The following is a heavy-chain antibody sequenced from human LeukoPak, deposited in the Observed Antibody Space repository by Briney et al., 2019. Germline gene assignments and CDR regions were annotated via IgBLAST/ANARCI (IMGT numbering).Heavy chain of an antibody. CDR2: ISSNGGST. D-gene: IGHD4-17*01. CDR1: GFTFSSYA. Sequence: PGGSLRLSCSASGFTFSSYAMHWVRQAPGKGLEYVSAISSNGGSTYYADSVKGRFTISRDNSKNTLYLQMSSLRAEDTAVYYCVKNIDYDYYYYGMDVWGKGTTVTVSP. J-gene: IGHJ6*04. CDR3: VKNIDYDYYYYGMDV. V-gene: IGHV3-64D*06.